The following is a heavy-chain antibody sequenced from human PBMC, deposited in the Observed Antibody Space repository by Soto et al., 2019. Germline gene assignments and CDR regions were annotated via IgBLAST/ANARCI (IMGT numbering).Heavy chain of an antibody. CDR2: ISSSGST. V-gene: IGHV4-59*01. Sequence: QVHLQESGPGLVKPSETLSLTCSVSGGSIETYYWSWMRQSPGKGLEWIGYISSSGSTNYNPSLDSRVTLSVDTAKNEFSLTLNSVTAADTATYYCARILRDTQGWYHHDFWGQGTLVTVAS. D-gene: IGHD6-19*01. J-gene: IGHJ4*02. CDR3: ARILRDTQGWYHHDF. CDR1: GGSIETYY.